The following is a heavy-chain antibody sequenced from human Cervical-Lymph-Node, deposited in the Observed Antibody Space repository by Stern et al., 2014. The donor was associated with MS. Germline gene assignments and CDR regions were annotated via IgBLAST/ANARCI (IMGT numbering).Heavy chain of an antibody. CDR2: SRNKANNYII. J-gene: IGHJ4*02. V-gene: IGHV3-72*01. CDR3: TRRHSGSYDY. D-gene: IGHD1-26*01. CDR1: GFTSSDHY. Sequence: EVQLVESGGGLVQPGGSLRLSCAASGFTSSDHYMDWVRQAPGKGLEWVGRSRNKANNYIIEYAASVKGRFTISRDDSKNSLYLQINSLKTEDTAVYYCTRRHSGSYDYWGQGTLVAVSS.